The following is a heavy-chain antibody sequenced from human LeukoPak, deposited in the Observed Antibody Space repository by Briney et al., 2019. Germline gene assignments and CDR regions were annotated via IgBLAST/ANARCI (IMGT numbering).Heavy chain of an antibody. D-gene: IGHD1-26*01. J-gene: IGHJ6*02. V-gene: IGHV4-59*08. CDR2: IYYSGST. CDR1: GGSISSYY. Sequence: SETLSLTCTVSGGSISSYYWSWIRQPPGKGLEWIGYIYYSGSTNYNPSLKSRVTISVDTSKNQFSLKLSSVTAADTAVYYCARHSGSYNYGMDVWGQGTTDTVSS. CDR3: ARHSGSYNYGMDV.